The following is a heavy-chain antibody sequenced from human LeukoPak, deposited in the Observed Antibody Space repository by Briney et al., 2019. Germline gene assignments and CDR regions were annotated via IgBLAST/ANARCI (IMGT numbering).Heavy chain of an antibody. V-gene: IGHV4-34*01. D-gene: IGHD3-3*01. Sequence: SETLSLTCAVYGGSFSGYYWSWVRQPPGKGREWIGEINHSGSTNYNPSLKSGVTISVDTSKNQFSLKRSSVKAADTAVYYCARDRAGGLRFVEWLSAFDYWGQGTLVTVSS. J-gene: IGHJ4*02. CDR3: ARDRAGGLRFVEWLSAFDY. CDR1: GGSFSGYY. CDR2: INHSGST.